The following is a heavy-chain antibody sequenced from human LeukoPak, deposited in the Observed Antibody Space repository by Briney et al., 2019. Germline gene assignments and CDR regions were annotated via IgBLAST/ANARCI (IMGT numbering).Heavy chain of an antibody. CDR1: GFTFDDYA. CDR3: TRDLGFDPY. CDR2: ISWNSVSI. Sequence: GGSLRLSCAASGFTFDDYAMHWVRQAPGKGLEWVSAISWNSVSIGYADSVKGRFTISRDNAKNTLYLQMNSLRAEDTAVYYCTRDLGFDPYWGQGTLVTVSS. J-gene: IGHJ4*02. D-gene: IGHD3-10*01. V-gene: IGHV3-9*01.